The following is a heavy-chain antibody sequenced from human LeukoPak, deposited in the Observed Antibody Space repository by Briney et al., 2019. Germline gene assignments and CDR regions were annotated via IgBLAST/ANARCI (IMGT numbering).Heavy chain of an antibody. CDR3: AKDAGPQQLVFFDS. D-gene: IGHD6-6*01. J-gene: IGHJ4*02. Sequence: GGSLRLSCTATGFTFSNFGIAWVRQAPGQGLEWVSTISGSGGNMYQADSVKGRFTISRDNSRSTLYLQMNGLRAEDTAVYYCAKDAGPQQLVFFDSWGQGTLVTVSS. CDR2: ISGSGGNM. CDR1: GFTFSNFG. V-gene: IGHV3-23*01.